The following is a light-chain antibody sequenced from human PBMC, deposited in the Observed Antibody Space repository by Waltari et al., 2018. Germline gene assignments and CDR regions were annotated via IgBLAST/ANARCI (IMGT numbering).Light chain of an antibody. V-gene: IGKV1-NL1*01. J-gene: IGKJ4*01. CDR1: KGISNS. Sequence: TGRASKGISNSLAWYQQRPVKAPKLLLFAASRLESGVPSRFSGSGSGTDYTLTISSLQPEDFATYYCQQYYGTLLTFGGGTKVEIK. CDR3: QQYYGTLLT. CDR2: AAS.